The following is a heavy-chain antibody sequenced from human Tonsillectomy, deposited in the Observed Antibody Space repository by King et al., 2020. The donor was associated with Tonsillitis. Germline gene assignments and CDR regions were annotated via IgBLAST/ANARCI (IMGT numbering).Heavy chain of an antibody. CDR2: IKEDGDEK. CDR3: ARGGGYCSGGTCYSFDS. V-gene: IGHV3-7*01. J-gene: IGHJ4*02. D-gene: IGHD2-15*01. Sequence: VQLVESGGALVQPGGSLRLSCEVSGVTHKTIWMSWVRQAPGKGLEWVANIKEDGDEKYYVESVEGRFTISGDSAKKSVFLQMNRLRVEDTAVYYWARGGGYCSGGTCYSFDSWGQGTLVTVSS. CDR1: GVTHKTIW.